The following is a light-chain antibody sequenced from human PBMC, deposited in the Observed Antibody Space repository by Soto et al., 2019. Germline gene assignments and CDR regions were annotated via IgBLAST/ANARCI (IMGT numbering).Light chain of an antibody. V-gene: IGLV1-44*01. CDR3: AVWDDSLRGRV. CDR1: NSNIGSNT. CDR2: GND. Sequence: QPVLTQPPSASGTPGQRVTISCSGSNSNIGSNTVNWYQQFPGTAPRFLIYGNDQRPSGVPDRFSASKSGTSASLAISGLQSEDEADYYCAVWDDSLRGRVFGGGTKLTVL. J-gene: IGLJ2*01.